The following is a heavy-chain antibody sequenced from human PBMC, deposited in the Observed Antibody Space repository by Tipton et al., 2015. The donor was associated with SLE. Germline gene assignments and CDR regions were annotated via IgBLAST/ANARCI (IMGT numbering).Heavy chain of an antibody. V-gene: IGHV4-34*01. Sequence: TLSLTCAVYGGSFSGYYWSWIRQPPGKGLEWIGEINHSGSTNYNPSLKSRVTISVDTSKNQFSLKLSSVTAADTAVYYCARGRNMVKGDYWGQGTLGTVSS. CDR3: ARGRNMVKGDY. D-gene: IGHD5-18*01. CDR2: INHSGST. J-gene: IGHJ4*02. CDR1: GGSFSGYY.